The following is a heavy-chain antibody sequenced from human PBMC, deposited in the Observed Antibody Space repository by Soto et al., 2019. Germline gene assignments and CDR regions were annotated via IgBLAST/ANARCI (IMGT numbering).Heavy chain of an antibody. J-gene: IGHJ3*02. D-gene: IGHD3-3*01. Sequence: SETLSLTCTVSGGSISSYYWSWIRQPPGKGLEWIGYIYYSGSTNYNPSLKSRVTISVDTSKNQFSLKLSSVTAADTAVYYCAGRTITIFGVVISHDAFDIWGQGTMVT. CDR3: AGRTITIFGVVISHDAFDI. V-gene: IGHV4-59*01. CDR1: GGSISSYY. CDR2: IYYSGST.